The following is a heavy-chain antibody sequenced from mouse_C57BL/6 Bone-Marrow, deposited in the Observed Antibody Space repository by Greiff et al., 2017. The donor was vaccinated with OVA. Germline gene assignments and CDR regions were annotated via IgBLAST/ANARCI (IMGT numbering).Heavy chain of an antibody. Sequence: QVQLQQPGAELVMPGASVKLSCKASGYTFTSYWMHWVKQRPGQGLEWIREIDPSDSYTNYNQKFKGKSTLTVDKSSSTAYMQLSSLTSEDSAVYYCAVNWDDWYFDVWGTGTTVTVSS. CDR3: AVNWDDWYFDV. CDR2: IDPSDSYT. J-gene: IGHJ1*03. CDR1: GYTFTSYW. V-gene: IGHV1-69*01. D-gene: IGHD4-1*01.